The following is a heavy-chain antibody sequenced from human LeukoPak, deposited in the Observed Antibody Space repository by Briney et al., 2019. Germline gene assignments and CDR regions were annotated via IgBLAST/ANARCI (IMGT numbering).Heavy chain of an antibody. D-gene: IGHD6-13*01. V-gene: IGHV3-48*01. CDR1: GFTFSSYS. Sequence: GGSLRLSCAASGFTFSSYSMNWVRQAPGKGLGWVSYISSSSSTIYYADSVKGRFTISRDNAKNSLYLQMNSLRAEDTAVYYCARDLSSSWYWGPYGMDVWGQGTTVTVSS. CDR3: ARDLSSSWYWGPYGMDV. J-gene: IGHJ6*02. CDR2: ISSSSSTI.